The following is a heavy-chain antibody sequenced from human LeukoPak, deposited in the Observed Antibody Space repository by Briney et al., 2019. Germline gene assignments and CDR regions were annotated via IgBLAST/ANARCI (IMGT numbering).Heavy chain of an antibody. Sequence: SETLSLTCTVSGGSFSSGSYYWSWIRQPPGKGLEWIGYIYYSGSTNYNPSLKSRVTISVDTSKNQFSLKLSSVTAADTAVYYCARHSGFISANYWGQGTLVTVSS. D-gene: IGHD3-10*01. V-gene: IGHV4-61*01. CDR2: IYYSGST. CDR3: ARHSGFISANY. CDR1: GGSFSSGSYY. J-gene: IGHJ4*02.